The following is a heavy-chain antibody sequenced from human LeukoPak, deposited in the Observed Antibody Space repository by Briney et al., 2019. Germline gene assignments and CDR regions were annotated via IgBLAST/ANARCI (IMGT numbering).Heavy chain of an antibody. CDR2: ILPDGSQK. CDR3: GRLAHNAWYAIDF. J-gene: IGHJ4*02. D-gene: IGHD2-2*01. V-gene: IGHV3-7*01. Sequence: GGSLRLSCAASGFTFSSYAMSWVRQAPGKGLEWLANILPDGSQKYYVDSVKGRFTISRDNPKNSLYLQINNLRAEDTAVYYCGRLAHNAWYAIDFWGQGTLVTVSS. CDR1: GFTFSSYA.